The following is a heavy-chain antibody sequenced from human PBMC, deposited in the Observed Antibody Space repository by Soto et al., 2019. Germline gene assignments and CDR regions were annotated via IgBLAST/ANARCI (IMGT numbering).Heavy chain of an antibody. D-gene: IGHD3-9*01. CDR1: GGSFTGYY. J-gene: IGHJ4*02. CDR2: INHSGST. V-gene: IGHV4-34*02. Sequence: QVHLQQWGAGLLEPSETLSLTCAVYGGSFTGYYWSWIRQPPGKGLEWFGEINHSGSTHYSPSLKRRVTISLDTAKNQLSLKLTSVTAADTAVYYCAASGGWDRLLHRGYHGDYWGQGTLVSVFS. CDR3: AASGGWDRLLHRGYHGDY.